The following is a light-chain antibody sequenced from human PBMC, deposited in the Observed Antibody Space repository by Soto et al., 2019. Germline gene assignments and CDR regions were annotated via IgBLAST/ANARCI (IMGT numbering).Light chain of an antibody. Sequence: EIVMTQSPATLSVSPGERATLSCRASQSVGRNLAWYQQKPGQAPRLLIYGASTRATGIPARFSGSGSGTEFTLTISSVQSEDFAIYSCQQYNHWPPLTFGRGPKVEIK. CDR2: GAS. V-gene: IGKV3-15*01. CDR3: QQYNHWPPLT. J-gene: IGKJ4*01. CDR1: QSVGRN.